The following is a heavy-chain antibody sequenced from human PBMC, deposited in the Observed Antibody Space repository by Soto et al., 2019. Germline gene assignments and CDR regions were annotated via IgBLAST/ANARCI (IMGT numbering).Heavy chain of an antibody. V-gene: IGHV3-7*03. CDR3: AREGNYYDGSGYFGLDV. Sequence: PGGSLRLSCAAYGFTFSSCWMTWVRQAPGKGLEWVANIKQDGSETYYVDSVKGRFTISRDNAQNSLYLTMSSLRADDTAVYYCAREGNYYDGSGYFGLDVWGQGTTVTVSS. CDR1: GFTFSSCW. J-gene: IGHJ6*02. CDR2: IKQDGSET. D-gene: IGHD3-22*01.